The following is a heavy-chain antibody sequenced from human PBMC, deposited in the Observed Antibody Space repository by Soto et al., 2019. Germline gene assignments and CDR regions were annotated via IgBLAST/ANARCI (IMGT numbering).Heavy chain of an antibody. V-gene: IGHV4-4*02. CDR1: GVSISSGNW. CDR3: ARAIRGFSYVVDY. CDR2: IFHDGTA. J-gene: IGHJ4*02. Sequence: SETLSLTCAVSGVSISSGNWWTWVRQTPQRGLEYIGEIFHDGTANYYPSFERRVAISVDTSKNQFSLKLTSVTAADTAVYYCARAIRGFSYVVDYWGQGTLVTVSS. D-gene: IGHD5-18*01.